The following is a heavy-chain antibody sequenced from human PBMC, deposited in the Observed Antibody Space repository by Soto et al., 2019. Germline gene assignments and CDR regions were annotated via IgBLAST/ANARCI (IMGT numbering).Heavy chain of an antibody. CDR1: GFTFTSYA. D-gene: IGHD6-13*01. V-gene: IGHV3-23*01. CDR3: AKLVLDYYYYGMDV. J-gene: IGHJ6*02. CDR2: ISGSGADT. Sequence: GGSLRLSCVAPGFTFTSYAMSWVRQAPGKGLEWVSGISGSGADTYYADSVKGRFTISRDNSKSTLYLQMNSLRAEDTAVYYCAKLVLDYYYYGMDVWGQGTTVTVSS.